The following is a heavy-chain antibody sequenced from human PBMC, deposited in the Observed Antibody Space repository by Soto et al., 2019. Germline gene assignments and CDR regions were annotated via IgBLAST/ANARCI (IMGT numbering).Heavy chain of an antibody. V-gene: IGHV4-31*03. CDR3: ASEKVGDYLHYGMDV. J-gene: IGHJ6*02. CDR2: IYYSGST. Sequence: QVQLQESGPGLVKPSQTLSLTCTVSGGSISSGGYYWSWIRQHPGKGLEWIGYIYYSGSTYYNPSLKRRVTISVDTSKNQFSLKLSSVTAADTAVYYCASEKVGDYLHYGMDVWGQGTTVTVSS. CDR1: GGSISSGGYY. D-gene: IGHD4-17*01.